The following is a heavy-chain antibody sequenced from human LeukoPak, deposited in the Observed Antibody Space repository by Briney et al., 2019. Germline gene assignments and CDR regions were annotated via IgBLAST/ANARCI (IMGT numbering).Heavy chain of an antibody. CDR2: INNSGNT. Sequence: SETLSLTCTVSGGSISSYYWSWIRQPPGKGLEWIGYINNSGNTNYNPSLKSRVNISIDESKNHLYLNLASVTAADTAVYYCSRESGPFCPFGHWGQGTLVAVTS. D-gene: IGHD1-26*01. CDR1: GGSISSYY. V-gene: IGHV4-59*12. CDR3: SRESGPFCPFGH. J-gene: IGHJ4*02.